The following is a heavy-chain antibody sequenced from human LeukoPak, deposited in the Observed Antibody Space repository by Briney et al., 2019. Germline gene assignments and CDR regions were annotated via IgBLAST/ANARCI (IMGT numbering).Heavy chain of an antibody. J-gene: IGHJ5*02. D-gene: IGHD3-16*01. CDR3: AKEGGRVRNWFDP. CDR2: IWYDGSNK. CDR1: GFTFSSYG. V-gene: IGHV3-33*06. Sequence: GGSLRLSCAASGFTFSSYGMHWVRQAPGKGLEWVAVIWYDGSNKYYADSVKGRFTISRDNSKNTLYLQMNSLRAEDTAVYYCAKEGGRVRNWFDPWGQGTLVTVSS.